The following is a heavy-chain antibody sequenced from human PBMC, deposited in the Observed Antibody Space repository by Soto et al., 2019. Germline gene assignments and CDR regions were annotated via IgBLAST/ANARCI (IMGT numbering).Heavy chain of an antibody. J-gene: IGHJ6*02. V-gene: IGHV3-33*01. CDR2: LWAGGNIA. D-gene: IGHD6-13*01. CDR1: GFSFSSHG. Sequence: QVQLVESGGTVVQPGGSLRLSCAASGFSFSSHGMHWVRQAPGKGLEWVAHLWAGGNIAYYAYSVKGRFTISSDHSKKTLSPQMNGRGAEDMVVYYCTRGAQQLAGYGMDVWGHGTAVTVS. CDR3: TRGAQQLAGYGMDV.